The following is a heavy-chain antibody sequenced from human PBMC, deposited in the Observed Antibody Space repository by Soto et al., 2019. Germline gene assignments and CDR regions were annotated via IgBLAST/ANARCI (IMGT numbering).Heavy chain of an antibody. J-gene: IGHJ4*02. CDR1: GYTFTSYA. CDR3: ATAHYYGSGSYYSTFDY. D-gene: IGHD3-10*01. CDR2: INAGNGNT. Sequence: ASVKVSCKASGYTFTSYAMHWVRQAPGQRLEWMGWINAGNGNTKYSQKFQGRVTMTEDTSTDTAYMELSSLRSEDTAVYYCATAHYYGSGSYYSTFDYWGQGTLVTVSS. V-gene: IGHV1-3*01.